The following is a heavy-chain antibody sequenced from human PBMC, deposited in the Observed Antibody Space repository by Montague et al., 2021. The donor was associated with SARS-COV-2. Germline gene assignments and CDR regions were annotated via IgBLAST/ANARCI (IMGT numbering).Heavy chain of an antibody. CDR1: GFTVSSTY. D-gene: IGHD3-16*01. J-gene: IGHJ5*02. CDR3: ASGMLDT. Sequence: SLRFSCAASGFTVSSTYMSWVRQAPGKGLEWISVIYSSGDTYHADSMKDRFTISRDNSKNTVYLQMHILRAEDTAVYYCASGMLDTWGQGTLVTVSS. V-gene: IGHV3-66*01. CDR2: IYSSGDT.